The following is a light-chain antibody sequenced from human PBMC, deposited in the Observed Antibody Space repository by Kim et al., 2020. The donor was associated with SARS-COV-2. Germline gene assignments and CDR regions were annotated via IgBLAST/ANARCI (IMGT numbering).Light chain of an antibody. Sequence: EIVLTQSPDTLSVSPGERATLSCRASQSVSRYLAWYQQKAGQAPRLLIYDASNRATGIPARFSGSGSGTDFTLTISSLGPEDFAVYYCQQRTNWPLTFGGGTKVDIK. V-gene: IGKV3-11*01. CDR1: QSVSRY. CDR2: DAS. CDR3: QQRTNWPLT. J-gene: IGKJ4*01.